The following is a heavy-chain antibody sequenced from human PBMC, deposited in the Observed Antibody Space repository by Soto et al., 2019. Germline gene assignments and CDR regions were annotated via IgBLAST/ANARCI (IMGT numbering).Heavy chain of an antibody. CDR1: GGSISSSSYY. CDR3: ARLPNAYDFWSGPEGYFDY. J-gene: IGHJ4*02. CDR2: IYYSGST. Sequence: TSDTLSLTCTVSGGSISSSSYYWGWIRQPPGKGLEWIGSIYYSGSTYYNPSLKSRVTISVDTSKNQFSLKLSSVTAADTAVYYCARLPNAYDFWSGPEGYFDYWGQGTLVTVSS. V-gene: IGHV4-39*01. D-gene: IGHD3-3*01.